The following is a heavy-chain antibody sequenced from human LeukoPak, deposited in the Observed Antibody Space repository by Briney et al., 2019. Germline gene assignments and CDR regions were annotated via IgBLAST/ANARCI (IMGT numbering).Heavy chain of an antibody. V-gene: IGHV1-18*01. CDR1: GYTFTSYG. CDR3: ARDLGGSVVVTAIGEPFDY. J-gene: IGHJ4*02. Sequence: GASVKVSCKASGYTFTSYGISWVRQAPGQGLEWMGWISAYNGNTNYAQKLQGRVTMTTDTSTSTAYMELRSLRSDDTAVYYCARDLGGSVVVTAIGEPFDYWGQGTLVTVSS. CDR2: ISAYNGNT. D-gene: IGHD2-21*02.